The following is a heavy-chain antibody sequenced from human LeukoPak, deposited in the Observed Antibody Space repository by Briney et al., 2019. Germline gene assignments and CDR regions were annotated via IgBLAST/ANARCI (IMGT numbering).Heavy chain of an antibody. CDR1: GGSISSYY. CDR3: TRGSIAYYYTDV. J-gene: IGHJ6*03. CDR2: IYYSGST. D-gene: IGHD3-22*01. V-gene: IGHV4-59*01. Sequence: PSETLSLTCTVSGGSISSYYWSRIRRPPGKGLEWIGNIYYSGSTNYNPSLKSRVTISVDTSKNQFSLKLSSVTAADTAVYYCTRGSIAYYYTDVWGKRTTVTISS.